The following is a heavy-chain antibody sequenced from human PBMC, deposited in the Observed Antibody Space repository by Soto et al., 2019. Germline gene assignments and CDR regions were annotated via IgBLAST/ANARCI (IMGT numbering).Heavy chain of an antibody. D-gene: IGHD1-1*01. CDR1: GYTFSTFG. CDR3: ARDPGGATGFDP. J-gene: IGHJ5*02. Sequence: QVQLVQSGAEVKKPGASVKVSCKASGYTFSTFGISWVRQAPGQGLEWMGWMSPNNGNTNYARKFQGRVTMTTDTSTRTAYMELRSLKSADTAVYYCARDPGGATGFDPWGQGTLVTVSS. CDR2: MSPNNGNT. V-gene: IGHV1-18*04.